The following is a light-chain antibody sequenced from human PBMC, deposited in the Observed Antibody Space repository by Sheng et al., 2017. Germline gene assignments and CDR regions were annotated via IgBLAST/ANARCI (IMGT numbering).Light chain of an antibody. V-gene: IGKV1-5*03. CDR1: QSISSW. CDR3: QQYGGLPQT. Sequence: DIQMTQSPSTLSASVGDRVTITCRASQSISSWLAWYQKKPGKAPKLLIYKASSLESGVPSRFSGSGSGTEFTLTISTLEPEDSAVYYCQQYGGLPQTFGQGTKLEIK. CDR2: KAS. J-gene: IGKJ2*01.